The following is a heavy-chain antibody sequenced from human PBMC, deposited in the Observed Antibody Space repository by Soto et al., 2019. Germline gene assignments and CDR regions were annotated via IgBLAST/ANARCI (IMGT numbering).Heavy chain of an antibody. CDR2: ISSNGGST. J-gene: IGHJ4*02. D-gene: IGHD4-17*01. CDR3: ARDSGGYGAYYFDY. Sequence: EVQLVESGGGLVQPGGSLRLSCAASGFTFSSYAMHWVRQAPGKGLEYVSAISSNGGSTYYANSVKGRFTISRDNSKNTMYLQMGSLRAEDMAVYYCARDSGGYGAYYFDYWGQGTLVTVSS. CDR1: GFTFSSYA. V-gene: IGHV3-64*01.